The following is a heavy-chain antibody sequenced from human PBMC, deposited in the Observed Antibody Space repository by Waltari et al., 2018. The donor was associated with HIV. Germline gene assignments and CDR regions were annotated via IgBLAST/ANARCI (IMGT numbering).Heavy chain of an antibody. J-gene: IGHJ1*01. CDR1: GYVFSEKY. D-gene: IGHD1-26*01. Sequence: QARLEQSGAELRKPGASVQVSCKAYGYVFSEKYIPWMRQGLGHGLEWLGFINSQTGGRIVPETCEGRIAMAVDTSSTTGFMQLTGLRSDDTAVYYCAGGDHKFYGRGAYGDVLDVRGPGTLVTGSS. V-gene: IGHV1-2*02. CDR3: AGGDHKFYGRGAYGDVLDV. CDR2: INSQTGGR.